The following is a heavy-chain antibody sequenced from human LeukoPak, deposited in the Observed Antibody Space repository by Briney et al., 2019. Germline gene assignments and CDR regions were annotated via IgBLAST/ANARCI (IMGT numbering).Heavy chain of an antibody. J-gene: IGHJ4*02. CDR1: GFTFSIYA. V-gene: IGHV3-7*01. D-gene: IGHD3-10*01. CDR3: ARGPYRDYFDY. CDR2: IKQDGSEK. Sequence: GGSLRLSCAASGFTFSIYAMSWVRQAPGKGLEWVANIKQDGSEKYYVDSVKGRFTISRDNAKSSLYLQMNSLRAEDTAVYYCARGPYRDYFDYWGQGTLVTVS.